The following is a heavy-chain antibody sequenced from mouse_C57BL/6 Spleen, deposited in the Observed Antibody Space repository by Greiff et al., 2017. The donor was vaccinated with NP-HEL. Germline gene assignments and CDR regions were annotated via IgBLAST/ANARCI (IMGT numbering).Heavy chain of an antibody. V-gene: IGHV5-4*01. Sequence: DVMLVESGGGLVKPGGSLKLSCAASGFTFSSYAMSWVRQTPEKRLEWVATISDGGSYTYYPDNVKGRFTISRDNAKNNLYLQMSHLKSEDTAMYYCAREGGNYVRSWFAYWGQGTLVTVSA. CDR1: GFTFSSYA. J-gene: IGHJ3*01. D-gene: IGHD2-1*01. CDR2: ISDGGSYT. CDR3: AREGGNYVRSWFAY.